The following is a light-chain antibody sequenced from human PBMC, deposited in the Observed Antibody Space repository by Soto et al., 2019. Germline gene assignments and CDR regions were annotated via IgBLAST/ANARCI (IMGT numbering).Light chain of an antibody. V-gene: IGLV1-44*01. CDR2: TNN. CDR1: SSNIGSNT. CDR3: AAWDDSLNGLWV. J-gene: IGLJ3*02. Sequence: QSVLTQPPSASGTPGQRVAISCSGSSSNIGSNTVNWYQQLPGTAPKLLIYTNNPRPSGVPDRFSGSKSGTSASLAISGLLSDDEADYYCAAWDDSLNGLWVFGGGTKLTVL.